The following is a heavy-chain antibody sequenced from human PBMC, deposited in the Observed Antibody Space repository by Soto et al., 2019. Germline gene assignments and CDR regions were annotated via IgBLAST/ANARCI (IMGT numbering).Heavy chain of an antibody. CDR1: GGSISSGGYY. J-gene: IGHJ4*02. CDR3: ARQRWPSKVIFDY. D-gene: IGHD4-17*01. Sequence: QVQLQESGPGLVKPSQTLSLTCTVSGGSISSGGYYWSWIRQHPGKGLGWIGYIYYSGRTYYNPSLKSRVTISVDTSKNQFSLKLSSVTAADTAVYYCARQRWPSKVIFDYWGQGTLVTVSS. V-gene: IGHV4-31*03. CDR2: IYYSGRT.